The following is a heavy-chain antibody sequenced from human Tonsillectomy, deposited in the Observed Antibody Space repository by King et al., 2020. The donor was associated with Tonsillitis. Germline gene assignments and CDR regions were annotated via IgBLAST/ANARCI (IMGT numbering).Heavy chain of an antibody. V-gene: IGHV3-49*05. CDR1: GFTFGDYA. CDR3: TRGRAAVANYYYNGMDV. J-gene: IGHJ6*02. CDR2: TRSKVYGGTT. D-gene: IGHD6-19*01. Sequence: VQLVESGGGLVKPGRSLRLSCTGSGFTFGDYAMSWFRQAPGKGLEWVCFTRSKVYGGTTEYAASVKGRFTISRDDSTSIAYLQMNSLKTEDTAVYYCTRGRAAVANYYYNGMDVWGQGTTVTVSS.